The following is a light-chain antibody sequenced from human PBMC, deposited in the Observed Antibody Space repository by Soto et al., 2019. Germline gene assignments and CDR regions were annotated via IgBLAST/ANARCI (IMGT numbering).Light chain of an antibody. V-gene: IGKV3-11*01. J-gene: IGKJ4*01. CDR2: DTS. Sequence: EIVLTQSPATLSLSPGERAALSCRASHSVSNSLAWYQQRPGQAPRLLIYDTSNRATGIPARFSGSGSGTDFTLTSSSLEPEDFAVYVCQQRSNWPRLTFGGGTKVEIK. CDR1: HSVSNS. CDR3: QQRSNWPRLT.